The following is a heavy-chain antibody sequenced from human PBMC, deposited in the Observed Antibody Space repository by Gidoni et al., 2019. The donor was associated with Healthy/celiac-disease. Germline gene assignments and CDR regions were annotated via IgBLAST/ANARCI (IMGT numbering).Heavy chain of an antibody. CDR3: TRPHRSSEPYYYYGMDV. CDR2: T. V-gene: IGHV3-73*01. D-gene: IGHD3-22*01. J-gene: IGHJ6*02. Sequence: TAYAASVKGRFTISRDDSKNTAYLQMNSLKTEDTAVYYCTRPHRSSEPYYYYGMDVWGQGTTVTVSS.